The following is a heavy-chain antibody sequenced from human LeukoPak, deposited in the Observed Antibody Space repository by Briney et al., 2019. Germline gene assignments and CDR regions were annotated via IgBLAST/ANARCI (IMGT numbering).Heavy chain of an antibody. D-gene: IGHD3-3*01. Sequence: SETLSLTCTVSGGSISSYYWSWIRQPPGKGLEGIGYIYYSGSTNYNPSLKSRVTISVDTSKTQFSLKLSSVTAADTAVYYCARTYYDFWSPPNYYMDVWGKGTTVTVSS. CDR2: IYYSGST. V-gene: IGHV4-59*08. CDR1: GGSISSYY. CDR3: ARTYYDFWSPPNYYMDV. J-gene: IGHJ6*03.